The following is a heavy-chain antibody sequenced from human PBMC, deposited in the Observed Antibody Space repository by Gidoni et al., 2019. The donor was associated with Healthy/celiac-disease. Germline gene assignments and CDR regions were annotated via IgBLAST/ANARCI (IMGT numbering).Heavy chain of an antibody. Sequence: QVQLQESGPGLVKPSETLSLTCTVSGGSISSYYWSWIRQPAGKGLEWIGRIYTSGSTNYNPSRKSRVTMSVDTSKNQFSLKLSSVTAADTAVYYCAREGGYYDSSGYYDYGMDVWGQGTTVTVSS. J-gene: IGHJ6*02. D-gene: IGHD3-22*01. CDR2: IYTSGST. CDR3: AREGGYYDSSGYYDYGMDV. V-gene: IGHV4-4*07. CDR1: GGSISSYY.